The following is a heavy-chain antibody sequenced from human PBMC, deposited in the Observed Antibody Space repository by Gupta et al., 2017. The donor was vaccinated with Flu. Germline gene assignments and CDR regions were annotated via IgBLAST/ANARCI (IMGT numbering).Heavy chain of an antibody. V-gene: IGHV4-39*01. D-gene: IGHD2-2*01. CDR3: ARLPYPAGAAISNYFDS. Sequence: GWIRQPPGKGLEWIGNIFYRGTTFYNPSLKGRVAISIDTSKNQFSLNLTSVTATDTAVYFCARLPYPAGAAISNYFDSWGQGALVTVSS. CDR2: IFYRGTT. J-gene: IGHJ4*02.